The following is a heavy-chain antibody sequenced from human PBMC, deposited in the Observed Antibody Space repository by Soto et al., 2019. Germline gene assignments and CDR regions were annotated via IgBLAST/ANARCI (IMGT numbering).Heavy chain of an antibody. V-gene: IGHV1-2*04. J-gene: IGHJ4*02. D-gene: IGHD6-19*01. CDR3: ARGKYRGWSSPPFAY. Sequence: ASVKVSCKASGYTFTGYYMHWVRQAPGQGLEWMGWINPNSGGTNYTQKFQGWVTMTRDTSISTAYMELSRLRSDDTAVYYCARGKYRGWSSPPFAYWGQGTLVTVSS. CDR1: GYTFTGYY. CDR2: INPNSGGT.